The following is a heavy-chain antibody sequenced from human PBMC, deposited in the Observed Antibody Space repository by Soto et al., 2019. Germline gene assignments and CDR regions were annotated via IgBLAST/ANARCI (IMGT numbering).Heavy chain of an antibody. V-gene: IGHV4-59*01. CDR3: ARDRGSHNWFDP. Sequence: SETLSLTCTVSGGSISSYYWSWIRQPPGKGLEWIGYIYYSGSTNYNPSLKSRVTISVDTSKNQFSLKLSPVTAADTAVYYCARDRGSHNWFDPWGQGTLVTVSS. CDR1: GGSISSYY. D-gene: IGHD1-26*01. J-gene: IGHJ5*02. CDR2: IYYSGST.